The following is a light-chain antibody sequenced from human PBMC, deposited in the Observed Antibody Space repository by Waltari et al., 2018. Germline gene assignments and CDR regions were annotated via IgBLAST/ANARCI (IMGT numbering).Light chain of an antibody. J-gene: IGLJ7*01. CDR3: GTWDSSLSGVV. CDR1: SSNVAKNY. Sequence: QSVLTQPPSVSAAPGQRVTISFSGGSSNVAKNYVSWYRQLPGTAPQLLMFEDNERPSGIPGRFSGSKSGTSATLDITGLQAGDEADYYCGTWDSSLSGVVFGGGTHLTVL. V-gene: IGLV1-51*02. CDR2: EDN.